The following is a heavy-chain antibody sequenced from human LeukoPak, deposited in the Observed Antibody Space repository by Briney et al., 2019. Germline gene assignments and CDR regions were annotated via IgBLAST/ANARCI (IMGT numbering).Heavy chain of an antibody. CDR3: AREGDSSGPSVGLDY. D-gene: IGHD3-22*01. Sequence: PGGSLRLSCAASGFTFSSYSMNWVRQAPGKGLEWVSYISGGSSTIYHADSVKGRFTISRDDAKNTLDLQMYSLRDEDTAVYYCAREGDSSGPSVGLDYWGQGTLVTVSS. J-gene: IGHJ4*02. V-gene: IGHV3-48*02. CDR2: ISGGSSTI. CDR1: GFTFSSYS.